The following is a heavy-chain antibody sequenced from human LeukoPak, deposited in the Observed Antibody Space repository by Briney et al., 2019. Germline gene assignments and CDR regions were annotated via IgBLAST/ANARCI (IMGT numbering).Heavy chain of an antibody. D-gene: IGHD2/OR15-2a*01. Sequence: SETLSLTCTVSGGSISSGSYYWNWIRQPAGKGLEWIGRIYTSGSTNYNPSLKSRVTISVDTSKNQFSLKLSSVTAADTAVYYCASSTYYFYFDFWGQGTLVTISS. J-gene: IGHJ4*02. CDR3: ASSTYYFYFDF. CDR2: IYTSGST. V-gene: IGHV4-61*02. CDR1: GGSISSGSYY.